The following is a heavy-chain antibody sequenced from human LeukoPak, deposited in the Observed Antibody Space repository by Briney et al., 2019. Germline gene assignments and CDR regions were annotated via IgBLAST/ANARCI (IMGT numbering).Heavy chain of an antibody. V-gene: IGHV1-69*05. CDR2: IIPIFGTA. J-gene: IGHJ5*02. D-gene: IGHD3-3*01. CDR1: GGTFSSYA. CDR3: AHAHITIFGVVANWFDP. Sequence: GSSVKVSCKASGGTFSSYAISWVRQATGQGLEWMGRIIPIFGTANYAQKFQGRVTITTDESTSTAYMELSSLRSEDTAVYYCAHAHITIFGVVANWFDPWGQGTLVTVSS.